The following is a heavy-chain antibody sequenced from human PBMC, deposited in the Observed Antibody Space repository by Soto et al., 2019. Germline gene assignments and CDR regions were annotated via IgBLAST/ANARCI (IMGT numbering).Heavy chain of an antibody. CDR2: IWYDGSNK. CDR1: GFTFSNYG. D-gene: IGHD4-17*01. J-gene: IGHJ4*02. Sequence: GGSLRLSCAASGFTFSNYGMHWVRQAPGKGLEWVAVIWYDGSNKYYADSVKGRFTISRDNSKNTLSLQMKSLRAEDTAVYYCARGFPTVPTWLLFDSWGQGALVTVSS. V-gene: IGHV3-33*01. CDR3: ARGFPTVPTWLLFDS.